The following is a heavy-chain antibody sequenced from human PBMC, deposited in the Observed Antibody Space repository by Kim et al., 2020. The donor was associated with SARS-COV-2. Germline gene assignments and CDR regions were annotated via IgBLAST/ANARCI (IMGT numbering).Heavy chain of an antibody. J-gene: IGHJ4*01. V-gene: IGHV1-3*01. CDR3: ARVGYCGGDCYWRPTFDS. CDR2: LNGGNGNT. CDR1: GYTFTSYA. D-gene: IGHD2-21*02. Sequence: ASVKVSCKASGYTFTSYAMHWVRQAPGERLEWMGWLNGGNGNTKYSQKFQGRVTITRDTSASTAYMELSSLRSEDTAVYYCARVGYCGGDCYWRPTFDSW.